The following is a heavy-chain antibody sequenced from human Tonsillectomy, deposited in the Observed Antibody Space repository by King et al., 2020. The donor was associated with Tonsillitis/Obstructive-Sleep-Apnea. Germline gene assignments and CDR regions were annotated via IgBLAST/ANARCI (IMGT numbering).Heavy chain of an antibody. V-gene: IGHV1-69*17. Sequence: VQLVQSGAEVKKPGSSLKVSCKASGGTFSSYALSWVRQAPGQGLEWMGGIIPMFGITNYAQKFQDRVTIHADKSTSTAYMELSSLRSEDTAVYYCARGACTRCYKFSGIDVWGQGPTVTVSS. CDR2: IIPMFGIT. CDR3: ARGACTRCYKFSGIDV. D-gene: IGHD2-2*02. J-gene: IGHJ6*02. CDR1: GGTFSSYA.